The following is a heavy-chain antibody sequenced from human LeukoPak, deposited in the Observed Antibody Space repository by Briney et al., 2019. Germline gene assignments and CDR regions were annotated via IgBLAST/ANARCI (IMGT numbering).Heavy chain of an antibody. CDR3: ARGTYYYDSSGSGAFDI. J-gene: IGHJ3*02. V-gene: IGHV1-2*02. CDR1: GYTFTGYY. CDR2: INPNSGGT. Sequence: ASVKVSCKASGYTFTGYYMHWVRQAPGQGLEWMGWINPNSGGTNYAQKFQGRVTMTRDTSTSTVYMEMSSLTSEDTAVYYCARGTYYYDSSGSGAFDIWGQGTMVTVSS. D-gene: IGHD3-22*01.